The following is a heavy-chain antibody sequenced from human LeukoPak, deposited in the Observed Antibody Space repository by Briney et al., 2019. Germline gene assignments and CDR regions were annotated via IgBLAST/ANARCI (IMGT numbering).Heavy chain of an antibody. CDR3: ARGYYYGMDV. CDR2: ISESGGTT. D-gene: IGHD3-10*01. Sequence: GGSLRLSCAASGFTFRTYAMSWFRQAPGKGLQWVSAISESGGTTYYADSVKGRFSISRDNSKNTLYLHMSSLRSEDTAVYYCARGYYYGMDVWGQGTTVTVSS. V-gene: IGHV3-23*01. CDR1: GFTFRTYA. J-gene: IGHJ6*02.